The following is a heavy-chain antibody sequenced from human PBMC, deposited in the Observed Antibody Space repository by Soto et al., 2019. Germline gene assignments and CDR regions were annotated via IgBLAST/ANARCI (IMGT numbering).Heavy chain of an antibody. Sequence: SETLSLTFPVSCGSISSYYWSWIRQPPWKVLELIGYIYYSGSTNYNPSLKSRVTISVDTSKNQFSLKLSSVTAADTAVYYCAREGYDILTGYRPFDYWGQGTLVTVSS. CDR3: AREGYDILTGYRPFDY. D-gene: IGHD3-9*01. CDR2: IYYSGST. J-gene: IGHJ4*02. V-gene: IGHV4-59*01. CDR1: CGSISSYY.